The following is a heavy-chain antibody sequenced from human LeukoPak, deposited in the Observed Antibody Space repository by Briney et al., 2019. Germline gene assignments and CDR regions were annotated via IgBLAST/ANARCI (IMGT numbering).Heavy chain of an antibody. CDR2: IRYDGSNK. CDR1: GFTFSSYG. CDR3: AKDSKRWKTYYYASGSYYFDY. D-gene: IGHD3-10*01. Sequence: PGGSLRLSCAASGFTFSSYGMHWVRQAPGKGLEWVAFIRYDGSNKYYADSVKGRFTISRDNSKNTLYLQMHSLRAEDTAVYYCAKDSKRWKTYYYASGSYYFDYWGQGTLVTVSS. J-gene: IGHJ4*02. V-gene: IGHV3-30*02.